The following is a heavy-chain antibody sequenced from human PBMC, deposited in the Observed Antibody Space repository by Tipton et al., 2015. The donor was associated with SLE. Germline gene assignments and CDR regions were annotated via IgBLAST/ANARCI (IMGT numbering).Heavy chain of an antibody. Sequence: TLSLTCTVSGGSISSYYWSWIRQPPGKGLEWIGYIYYSGSTNYNPSLKSRVTISVDTSKNQFSLKLSSVTAADTAVYYCARTTTTNWNFDYWGQGTLVTVSS. D-gene: IGHD1-1*01. CDR1: GGSISSYY. V-gene: IGHV4-59*12. J-gene: IGHJ4*02. CDR3: ARTTTTNWNFDY. CDR2: IYYSGST.